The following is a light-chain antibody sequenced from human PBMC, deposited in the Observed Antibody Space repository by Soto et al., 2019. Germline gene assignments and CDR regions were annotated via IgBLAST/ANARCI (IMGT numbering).Light chain of an antibody. J-gene: IGLJ1*01. CDR3: SSYTRSSTLYV. V-gene: IGLV2-14*01. CDR2: EVS. Sequence: QSALTQPASVSGSPGQSITISCTGTSSDVGGYNYVSWYQQHPGKAPKLMIYEVSNRPSGVSIRFSGSKSGNTASLTISGLQAEDEADYYCSSYTRSSTLYVFGTGTKVTVL. CDR1: SSDVGGYNY.